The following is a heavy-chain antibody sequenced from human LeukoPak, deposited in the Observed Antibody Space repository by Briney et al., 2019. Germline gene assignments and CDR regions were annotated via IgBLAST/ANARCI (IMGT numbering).Heavy chain of an antibody. D-gene: IGHD6-19*01. Sequence: ASVKVSCKVSGYTLTELPMHWVRQAPGKGLEWMGGLDPEDGETIYAQKFQGRVTMTEDTSTDTAYMELSSLRSEDTAVYYCATDPGIAVAAGYFDYWGQGTLVTVSS. CDR2: LDPEDGET. J-gene: IGHJ4*02. CDR3: ATDPGIAVAAGYFDY. CDR1: GYTLTELP. V-gene: IGHV1-24*01.